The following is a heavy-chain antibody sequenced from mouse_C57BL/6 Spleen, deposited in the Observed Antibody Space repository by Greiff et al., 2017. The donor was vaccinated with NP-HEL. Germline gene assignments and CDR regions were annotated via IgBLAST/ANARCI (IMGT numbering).Heavy chain of an antibody. CDR3: ARPLYYYGSSYGGGFAY. D-gene: IGHD1-1*01. J-gene: IGHJ3*01. CDR1: GFTFSDYG. V-gene: IGHV5-17*01. CDR2: ISSGSSTI. Sequence: EVMLVESGGGLVKPGGSLKLSCAASGFTFSDYGMHWVRQAPEKGLEWVAYISSGSSTIYYADTVKGRFTISRDNAKNTLFLQMTSLRSEDTAMYYCARPLYYYGSSYGGGFAYWGQGTLVTVSA.